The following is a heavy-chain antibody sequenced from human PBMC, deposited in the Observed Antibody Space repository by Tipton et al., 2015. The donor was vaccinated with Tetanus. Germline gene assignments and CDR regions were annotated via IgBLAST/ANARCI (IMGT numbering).Heavy chain of an antibody. CDR2: IYPGDSDT. J-gene: IGHJ4*02. V-gene: IGHV5-51*01. D-gene: IGHD2-8*01. CDR3: ARAHCTDGACNFDF. CDR1: GYIFNNYW. Sequence: QLVQSGGEVKKPGESLKISCKGSGYIFNNYWIGWVRQKPGKGLEWMGIIYPGDSDTRYSPSFQGQVTIPVDKSINTAYLQWSSLKASDTSMFYCARAHCTDGACNFDFWGQGALVTVAS.